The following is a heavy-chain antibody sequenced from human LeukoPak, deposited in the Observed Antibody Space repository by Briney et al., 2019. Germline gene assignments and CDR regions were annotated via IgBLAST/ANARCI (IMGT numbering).Heavy chain of an antibody. CDR1: GYTFTSYG. Sequence: ASVKVSCTASGYTFTSYGISWVRQAPGQGLEWMGWISAYNGNTNYAHKLQGRVTMTKDTSTSTAYMELRSLRSDGTGVYYCAREYSYGFFLYWGQGTLVTVSS. CDR3: AREYSYGFFLY. J-gene: IGHJ4*02. V-gene: IGHV1-18*01. CDR2: ISAYNGNT. D-gene: IGHD5-18*01.